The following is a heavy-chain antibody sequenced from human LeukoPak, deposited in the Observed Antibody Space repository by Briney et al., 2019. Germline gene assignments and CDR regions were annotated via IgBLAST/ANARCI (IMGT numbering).Heavy chain of an antibody. V-gene: IGHV3-74*01. CDR3: ARAGWGSDVDY. J-gene: IGHJ4*02. D-gene: IGHD3-16*01. CDR1: GFTFSSYW. Sequence: GGSLRLSCAASGFTFSSYWMHWVRQAPGKGLVWVSLINSDGSSTSYADSVKGRFTISRDNAKNTLYLQMNSLRAEDMAVYYCARAGWGSDVDYWGQGTLVTVSP. CDR2: INSDGSST.